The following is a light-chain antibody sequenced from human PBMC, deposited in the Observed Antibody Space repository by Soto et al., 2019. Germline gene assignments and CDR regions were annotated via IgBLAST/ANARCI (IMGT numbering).Light chain of an antibody. CDR1: SSDVGGYNY. CDR2: DVS. V-gene: IGLV2-14*01. Sequence: QSALTQPASVSGSPGQSITISCTGTSSDVGGYNYVSWYQQHPGKAPKLMIYDVSNRPSGVSNRFSGSKSGNTASLTISGLQAEDEADYYCSSYTSSGTPHVFGTGTKLTVL. J-gene: IGLJ1*01. CDR3: SSYTSSGTPHV.